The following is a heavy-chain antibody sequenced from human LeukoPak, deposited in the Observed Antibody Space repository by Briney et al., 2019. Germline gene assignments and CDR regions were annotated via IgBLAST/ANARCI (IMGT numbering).Heavy chain of an antibody. CDR2: IYPGDSDT. D-gene: IGHD3-3*01. J-gene: IGHJ4*02. CDR3: ARGTYDFWSGYYLYFDY. Sequence: NHGESLKISCKGSGYSFTSYWIGWVRQMPGKGLEWMGIIYPGDSDTRYSPSFQGQVTISADKSISTAYLQWSGLKASDTAMYYCARGTYDFWSGYYLYFDYWGQGTLVTVSS. CDR1: GYSFTSYW. V-gene: IGHV5-51*01.